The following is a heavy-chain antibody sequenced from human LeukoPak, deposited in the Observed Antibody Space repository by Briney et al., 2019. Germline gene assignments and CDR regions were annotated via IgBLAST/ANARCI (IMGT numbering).Heavy chain of an antibody. V-gene: IGHV4-39*01. CDR1: GGSISSSSYY. D-gene: IGHD1-26*01. J-gene: IGHJ3*02. CDR3: ARRVVGATIDAFDI. CDR2: IYYSGST. Sequence: SETLSLTCTVSGGSISSSSYYWGWIRQPPGKGLEWIGSIYYSGSTYYNPSLKSRVTISVDTSKNQFSLKLSSVTGANTAVYYCARRVVGATIDAFDIWGQGTMVTVSS.